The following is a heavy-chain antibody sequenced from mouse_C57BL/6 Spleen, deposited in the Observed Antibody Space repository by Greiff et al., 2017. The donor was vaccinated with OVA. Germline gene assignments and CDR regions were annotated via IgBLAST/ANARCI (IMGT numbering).Heavy chain of an antibody. D-gene: IGHD2-5*01. CDR3: ARYGYSNFYWYFDV. CDR2: IYPGRGST. CDR1: GYTFTSYW. J-gene: IGHJ1*03. V-gene: IGHV1-55*01. Sequence: QVQLQQPGAELVKPGASVKMSCKASGYTFTSYWITWVKQRPGQGLEWIGDIYPGRGSTNYNEKFKSKATLTVDTSSSTAYMQLSSLSSEDSAVYYCARYGYSNFYWYFDVWGTGTTVTVSS.